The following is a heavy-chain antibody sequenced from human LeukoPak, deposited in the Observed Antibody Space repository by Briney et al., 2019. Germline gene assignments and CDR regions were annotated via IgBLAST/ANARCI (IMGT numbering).Heavy chain of an antibody. V-gene: IGHV3-9*01. D-gene: IGHD6-13*01. CDR1: GFTFDDYA. J-gene: IGHJ6*02. CDR2: ISWNSGSI. CDR3: AKDMGSSWYVTYYGMDV. Sequence: GGSLRLSCAASGFTFDDYAMHWVRQAPGKGLEWVSGISWNSGSIGYADSVKGRFTISRDNAKNSLYLQMNSLGAEDTALYYCAKDMGSSWYVTYYGMDVWGQGTTVTVSS.